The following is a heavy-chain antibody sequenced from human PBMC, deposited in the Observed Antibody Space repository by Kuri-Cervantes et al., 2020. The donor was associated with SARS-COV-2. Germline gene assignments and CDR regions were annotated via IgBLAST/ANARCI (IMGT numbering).Heavy chain of an antibody. Sequence: ASVKVSCKASGGTFSSYAISWVRQAPGQGLEWMGIINPSGGSTSYAQKFQGRVTMTEDTSTDTAYMELSSLRSEDTAVYYCATGRLGTDSSSWYVPDYWGQGTLVTVSS. CDR3: ATGRLGTDSSSWYVPDY. D-gene: IGHD6-13*01. CDR2: INPSGGST. J-gene: IGHJ4*02. V-gene: IGHV1-46*01. CDR1: GGTFSSYA.